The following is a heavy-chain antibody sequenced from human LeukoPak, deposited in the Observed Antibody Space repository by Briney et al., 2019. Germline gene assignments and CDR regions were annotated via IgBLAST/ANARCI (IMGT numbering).Heavy chain of an antibody. Sequence: GASVKVSCKASGGTFSSYAISWVRQAPGQGLEWMGWINPNSGGTNYAQKFQGRVTMTRDTSISTAYMELSRLRSDDTAVYYCARRDPLRFLEWSYATYDATTDYWGQGTLVTVSS. D-gene: IGHD3-3*01. J-gene: IGHJ4*02. CDR2: INPNSGGT. V-gene: IGHV1-2*02. CDR3: ARRDPLRFLEWSYATYDATTDY. CDR1: GGTFSSYA.